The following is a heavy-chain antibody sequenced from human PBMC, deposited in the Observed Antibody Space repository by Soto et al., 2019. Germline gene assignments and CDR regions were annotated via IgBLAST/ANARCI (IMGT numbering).Heavy chain of an antibody. D-gene: IGHD2-15*01. V-gene: IGHV1-3*01. CDR2: INDGNGNT. Sequence: QVQLVQSGAEVKKPGASVKVSCKASGYTFTSYAMHWVRQAPGQRLEWMGWINDGNGNTKYSQKFQGRVTITRDTSARTAYMELSSLRSEDTAVYYCARGPGGPDGPGDYWGQGTLVTVSS. CDR3: ARGPGGPDGPGDY. J-gene: IGHJ4*02. CDR1: GYTFTSYA.